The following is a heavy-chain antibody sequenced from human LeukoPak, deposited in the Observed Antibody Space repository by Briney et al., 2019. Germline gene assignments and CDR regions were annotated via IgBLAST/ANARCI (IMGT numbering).Heavy chain of an antibody. D-gene: IGHD5-18*01. CDR1: GVSISSGGYY. Sequence: SETLSLTCTVSGVSISSGGYYWSWIRQHPGKGLEWIGYIYYSGSTYYNPSLKSRVTISVDTSKNQFSLKLSSVTAADTAVYYCASAGRYSYGFGYFDYWGQGTLVTVSS. CDR3: ASAGRYSYGFGYFDY. V-gene: IGHV4-31*03. CDR2: IYYSGST. J-gene: IGHJ4*02.